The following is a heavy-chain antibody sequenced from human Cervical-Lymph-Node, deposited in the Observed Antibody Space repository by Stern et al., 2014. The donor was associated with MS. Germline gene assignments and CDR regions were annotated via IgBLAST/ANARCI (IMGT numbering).Heavy chain of an antibody. V-gene: IGHV4-4*02. CDR2: IHHSGRS. D-gene: IGHD2-8*01. CDR1: GRSISSDTW. Sequence: QLQLQESGPGLVKPSRTLSLTCGVSGRSISSDTWWSWVRQSPGKGLDWLGEIHHSGRSHYNPSFTSRLTISLDNSRNQFSLALTSVTAADSAIYYCAANGFYCLDHWGQGSAVTVSS. CDR3: AANGFYCLDH. J-gene: IGHJ4*02.